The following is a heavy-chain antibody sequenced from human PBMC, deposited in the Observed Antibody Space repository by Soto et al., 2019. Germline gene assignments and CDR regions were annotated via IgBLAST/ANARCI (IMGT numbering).Heavy chain of an antibody. V-gene: IGHV3-21*01. CDR2: ISSSSSYI. Sequence: EVQLVESGGGLVKPGGSLRLSCAASGFTFSSYSMNWVRQAPGKGLEWVSSISSSSSYIYYADSVKGRFTISRDNAKNSLYLQMNSLRAEDTAVYYCARGAYSSSSSHDYWGQGTLVTVSS. CDR1: GFTFSSYS. CDR3: ARGAYSSSSSHDY. D-gene: IGHD6-6*01. J-gene: IGHJ4*02.